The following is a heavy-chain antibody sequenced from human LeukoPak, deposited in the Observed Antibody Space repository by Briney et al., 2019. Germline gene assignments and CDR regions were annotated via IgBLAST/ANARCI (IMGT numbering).Heavy chain of an antibody. CDR3: ARAFYPGYYSYMAV. D-gene: IGHD3-3*02. J-gene: IGHJ6*03. Sequence: PSETLSLTCSVSGGSMSSYYWSWIRQSPGKGLEWIGYIYHSGSTDYSSSLKSRVTISVDTSKNQFSLKLSSVTAADTAVYYCARAFYPGYYSYMAVWGKGTTVTVSS. CDR2: IYHSGST. CDR1: GGSMSSYY. V-gene: IGHV4-59*01.